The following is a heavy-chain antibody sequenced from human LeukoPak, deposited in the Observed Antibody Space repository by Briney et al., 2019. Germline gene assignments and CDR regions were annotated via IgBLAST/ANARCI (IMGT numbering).Heavy chain of an antibody. CDR3: AKDLTYYYDSSGYSYANWFDP. V-gene: IGHV3-23*01. Sequence: GGSLRLSCAASGFTFSSYAMSWVRQAPGKGLEWVSAISGSVGSTYYADSVKGRFTISRDNSKNTLYLQMNSLRAEDAAVYYCAKDLTYYYDSSGYSYANWFDPWGQGTLVTVSS. J-gene: IGHJ5*02. CDR1: GFTFSSYA. D-gene: IGHD3-22*01. CDR2: ISGSVGST.